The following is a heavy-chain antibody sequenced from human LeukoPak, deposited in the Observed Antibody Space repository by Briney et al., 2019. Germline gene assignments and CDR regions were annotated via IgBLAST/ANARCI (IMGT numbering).Heavy chain of an antibody. CDR1: GFTFSSYG. J-gene: IGHJ3*02. CDR2: ISYDGSNK. Sequence: PGRSLRLSCAASGFTFSSYGMHWVRQAPGKGLERVAVISYDGSNKYYADSVKGRFTISRDNSKNTLYLQMNSLRAEDTAVYYCAKGTWIQLWRDAFDIWGQGTMVTVSS. V-gene: IGHV3-30*18. CDR3: AKGTWIQLWRDAFDI. D-gene: IGHD5-18*01.